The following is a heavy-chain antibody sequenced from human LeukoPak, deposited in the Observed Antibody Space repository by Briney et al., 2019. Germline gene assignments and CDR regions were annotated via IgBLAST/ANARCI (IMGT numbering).Heavy chain of an antibody. CDR2: ISAYNGDT. CDR1: GYTFKTYS. J-gene: IGHJ4*02. CDR3: AFRGVIPNYFDY. D-gene: IGHD3-10*01. Sequence: ASVKVSCKASGYTFKTYSFTWVRQAPGQGLEWMGRISAYNGDTNYAQKFQGRVALTADTLTRTGYMEVTGLRSDDTALYYCAFRGVIPNYFDYWGQGSLVTVSS. V-gene: IGHV1-18*01.